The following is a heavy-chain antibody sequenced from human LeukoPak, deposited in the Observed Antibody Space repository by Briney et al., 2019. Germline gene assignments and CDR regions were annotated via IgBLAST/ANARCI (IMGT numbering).Heavy chain of an antibody. Sequence: GGSLRLSCVGSGFTFRSHAMSWGRQTPERGLGFVSGIYENGGTTYYADSVKGRFSISRDNSKNTLYLQMDSLRGEDTAVYYCAKDFRIGYSAHFDYWGQGALVTVSS. J-gene: IGHJ4*02. CDR3: AKDFRIGYSAHFDY. CDR2: IYENGGTT. CDR1: GFTFRSHA. D-gene: IGHD2-21*01. V-gene: IGHV3-23*01.